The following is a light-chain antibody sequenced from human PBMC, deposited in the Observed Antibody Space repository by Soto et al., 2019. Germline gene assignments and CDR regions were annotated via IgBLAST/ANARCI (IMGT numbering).Light chain of an antibody. CDR1: QSLLHNYGNNY. V-gene: IGKV2-28*01. Sequence: DIVLTQSPLSLAVTPGEPASISCRSSQSLLHNYGNNYLDWYLQRPGQSPQLMIYLGSNRASGGPDRFSGSGSGTDFTLTISRLEAEDFGVYYCQQYGTSPQFGPGTKLHIK. CDR2: LGS. CDR3: QQYGTSPQ. J-gene: IGKJ3*01.